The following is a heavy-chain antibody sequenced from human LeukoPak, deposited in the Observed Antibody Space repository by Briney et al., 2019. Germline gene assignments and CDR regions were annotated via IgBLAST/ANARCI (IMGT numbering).Heavy chain of an antibody. V-gene: IGHV3-30-3*01. Sequence: PGRSLRLSCAASGFTFSSYAMHWVRQAPGKGLEWVAVISYDGSNKYYADSVKGRFTISRDNSKNTLYLQMNSLRAEDTAVYYCAKGPRHSIMITFGGVFSAPGPGFDYWGQGTLVTVSS. CDR3: AKGPRHSIMITFGGVFSAPGPGFDY. CDR2: ISYDGSNK. J-gene: IGHJ4*02. CDR1: GFTFSSYA. D-gene: IGHD3-16*01.